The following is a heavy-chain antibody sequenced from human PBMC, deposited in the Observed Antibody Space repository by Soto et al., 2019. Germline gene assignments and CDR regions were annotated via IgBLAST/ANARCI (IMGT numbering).Heavy chain of an antibody. Sequence: QVQLVQSGAEVKKPGSSVKVSCKASGGTFSSYAISWVRQAPGQRLEWMGGIIPIFGTANYAQKFQGRVTITADESTSTAYMELSSLRSEDTAVYYCARPNTNWNDGSGPLDYWGQGTLVTVSS. CDR1: GGTFSSYA. CDR3: ARPNTNWNDGSGPLDY. V-gene: IGHV1-69*01. CDR2: IIPIFGTA. J-gene: IGHJ4*02. D-gene: IGHD1-20*01.